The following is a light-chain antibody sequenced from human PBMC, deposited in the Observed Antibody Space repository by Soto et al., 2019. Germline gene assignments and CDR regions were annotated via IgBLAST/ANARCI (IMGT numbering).Light chain of an antibody. Sequence: EIVLTQSPATLSLSPGERVTLSCRASQSVSSYFAWYQQKPGLAPRLLIYDASTRAAGIPARFSGSGYGTDFTLTISSLEPDDFAVYYCQQRSDWPLTFGGGTKVDIK. J-gene: IGKJ4*01. V-gene: IGKV3-11*01. CDR1: QSVSSY. CDR3: QQRSDWPLT. CDR2: DAS.